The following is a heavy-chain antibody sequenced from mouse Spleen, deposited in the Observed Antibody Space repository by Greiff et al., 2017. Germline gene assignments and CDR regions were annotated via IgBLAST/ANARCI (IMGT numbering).Heavy chain of an antibody. Sequence: EVMLVESGGGLVKLGGSLKLSCAASGFTFSSYAMSWVRQTPEKRLEWVATISSGGGNTYYPDSVKGRFTISRDNAKNTLYLQMSSLKSEDTAMYYCARLFYYDYDCWFAYWGQGTLVTVSA. CDR2: ISSGGGNT. J-gene: IGHJ3*01. V-gene: IGHV5-9*01. CDR3: ARLFYYDYDCWFAY. CDR1: GFTFSSYA. D-gene: IGHD2-4*01.